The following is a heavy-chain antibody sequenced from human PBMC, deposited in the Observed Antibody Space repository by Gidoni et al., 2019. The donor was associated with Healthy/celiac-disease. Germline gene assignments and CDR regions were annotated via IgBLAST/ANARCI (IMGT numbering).Heavy chain of an antibody. J-gene: IGHJ4*02. V-gene: IGHV1-2*02. CDR2: INPNSGGT. Sequence: QVQLVQSGAEVKKPGASVKVSCKASGYTFTGYYMHWVRQAPGQGLEWMGWINPNSGGTNYAQKLQGRVTMTRDTSISTAYMELSRLRSDDTAVYYCARILVRAVAGTRGYYFDYWGQGTLVTVSS. CDR1: GYTFTGYY. D-gene: IGHD6-19*01. CDR3: ARILVRAVAGTRGYYFDY.